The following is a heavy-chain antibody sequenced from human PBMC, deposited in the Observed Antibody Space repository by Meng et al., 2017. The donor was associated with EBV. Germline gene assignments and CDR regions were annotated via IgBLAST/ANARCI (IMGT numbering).Heavy chain of an antibody. D-gene: IGHD4-11*01. Sequence: QVQLQESGPGLVKPSEXLSLTCTXSGGYVNNESYYWGWIRQPPGKGLEYIGYIYYTGSTNYNSSLKSRVTILLDKSKNQFSLKLTSLTAADTAIYYCARGDYTNYPRWFDPWDQGTLVTVSS. V-gene: IGHV4-61*01. J-gene: IGHJ5*02. CDR1: GGYVNNESYY. CDR3: ARGDYTNYPRWFDP. CDR2: IYYTGST.